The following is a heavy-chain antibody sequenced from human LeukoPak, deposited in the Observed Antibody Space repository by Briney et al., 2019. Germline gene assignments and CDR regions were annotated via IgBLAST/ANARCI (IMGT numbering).Heavy chain of an antibody. D-gene: IGHD3-10*01. CDR3: ASFSSMVRGVSGAFDI. Sequence: SETLSLTCTVSGGSISSYYWSWIRQPAGKGLEWIGRIYTSGSTNYNPSLKSRVTMSVDTSKNQFSLKLSSVTAADTAVYYCASFSSMVRGVSGAFDIWGQGTMVTVS. V-gene: IGHV4-4*07. CDR1: GGSISSYY. CDR2: IYTSGST. J-gene: IGHJ3*02.